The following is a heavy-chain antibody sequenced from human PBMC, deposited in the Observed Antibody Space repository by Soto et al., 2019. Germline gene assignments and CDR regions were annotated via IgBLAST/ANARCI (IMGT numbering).Heavy chain of an antibody. CDR1: GFTFGNYW. CDR3: ARGGLEPFEH. Sequence: VGSLRLSCAASGFTFGNYWMHWVRQAPGKGLVWVSRISDYGRINYADSVKDRFIISRDDAKSGLYLQLNDLRAEDTAMYYCARGGLEPFEHWGQGALVSVSS. CDR2: ISDYGRI. J-gene: IGHJ4*02. V-gene: IGHV3-74*01. D-gene: IGHD1-1*01.